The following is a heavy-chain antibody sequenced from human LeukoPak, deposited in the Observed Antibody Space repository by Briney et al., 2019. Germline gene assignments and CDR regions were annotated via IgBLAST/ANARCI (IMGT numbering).Heavy chain of an antibody. D-gene: IGHD2-2*01. J-gene: IGHJ5*02. CDR3: AKDRMTGYCSSSSCYEGGYNWFDP. Sequence: SETLSLTCTVSGYSISSGYYWGWIRQPPGKGLEWIGSIYHSGSTYYNPSLKSRVTISVDTSKNQFSLQLSSVTAADTAVYYCAKDRMTGYCSSSSCYEGGYNWFDPWGQGTLVTVSS. V-gene: IGHV4-38-2*02. CDR2: IYHSGST. CDR1: GYSISSGYY.